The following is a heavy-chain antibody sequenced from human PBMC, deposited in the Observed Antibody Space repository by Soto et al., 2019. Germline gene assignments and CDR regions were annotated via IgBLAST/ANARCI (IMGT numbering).Heavy chain of an antibody. D-gene: IGHD2-15*01. V-gene: IGHV1-18*01. Sequence: QVQLVQSGAEVKKPGASVKVSCKASGYIFTSYGISWVRQAPGQGLEWMGWISAYNGNTNYAQKLQGRVTMTTDTSTSTADMELRSLRSDDTAVYYCARLGYCSGGSCYSYYYYGMDVWGQGTTVTVSS. CDR3: ARLGYCSGGSCYSYYYYGMDV. J-gene: IGHJ6*02. CDR1: GYIFTSYG. CDR2: ISAYNGNT.